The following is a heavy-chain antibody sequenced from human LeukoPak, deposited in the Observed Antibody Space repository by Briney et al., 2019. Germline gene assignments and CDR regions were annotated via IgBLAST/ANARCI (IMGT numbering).Heavy chain of an antibody. CDR2: IYNSWST. CDR1: DGSIGSGRYY. Sequence: PSETLSLTCTVSDGSIGSGRYYWAWIRQPPGKGLEWIGSIYNSWSTSYNPSLKSRSAMSVDTSKTQFSLRLSSVTAADTAVYYCARNITSLIPAGYFDYWGQGTLVAVSS. D-gene: IGHD2-2*01. V-gene: IGHV4-39*01. J-gene: IGHJ4*02. CDR3: ARNITSLIPAGYFDY.